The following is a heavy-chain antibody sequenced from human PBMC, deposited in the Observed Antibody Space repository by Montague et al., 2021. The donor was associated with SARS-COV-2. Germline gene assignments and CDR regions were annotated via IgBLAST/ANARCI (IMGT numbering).Heavy chain of an antibody. Sequence: SETLSLTCNVSGDSISNTCYFWGWMPQRPGKALEGIGSINHNGKNYYDPALQRRALMSMDTSKNHFSLRLSSAIASDTAVYYCAVEVKYFFDNWGQGFLVTVSS. V-gene: IGHV4-39*02. J-gene: IGHJ4*02. D-gene: IGHD3-22*01. CDR3: AVEVKYFFDN. CDR1: GDSISNTCYF. CDR2: INHNGKN.